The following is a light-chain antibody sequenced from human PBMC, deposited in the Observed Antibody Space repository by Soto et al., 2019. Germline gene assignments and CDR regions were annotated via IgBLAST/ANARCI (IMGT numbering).Light chain of an antibody. CDR2: GAS. CDR1: QSVSSY. Sequence: EIVLTQSPATLSLSPGERATLSCRASQSVSSYLAWYQQKPGQAPRLLIYGASSRATGIPDRFSGSGSGTDFTLTISRLEPEDFAVYYCQQFGSSRGTFGQGTKVEIK. V-gene: IGKV3-20*01. CDR3: QQFGSSRGT. J-gene: IGKJ1*01.